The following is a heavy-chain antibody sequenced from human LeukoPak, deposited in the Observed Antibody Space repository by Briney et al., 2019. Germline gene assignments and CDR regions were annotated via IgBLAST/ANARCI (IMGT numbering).Heavy chain of an antibody. D-gene: IGHD3-3*01. V-gene: IGHV1-69*04. J-gene: IGHJ4*02. CDR2: IIPILGIA. CDR1: GGTFSSYA. CDR3: ARDVGTLFDIPPLDY. Sequence: ASVKVSCKASGGTFSSYAISWVRQAPGQGLEWMGRIIPILGIANYAQKFQGRVTITADKSTSTAYMELSSLRSDDTAVYYCARDVGTLFDIPPLDYWGQGTLVTVSS.